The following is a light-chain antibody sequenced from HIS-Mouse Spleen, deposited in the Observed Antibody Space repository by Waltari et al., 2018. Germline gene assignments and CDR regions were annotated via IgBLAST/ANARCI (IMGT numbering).Light chain of an antibody. CDR2: EDN. CDR3: QSYDSSNSWV. J-gene: IGLJ3*02. V-gene: IGLV6-57*02. CDR1: SGSIASNY. Sequence: NFMLTQPHSVSESPGKTVTISCTGSSGSIASNYVQWHQQPPARAPTTVIYEDNQRPSGVPDRFSGSIDSSSNSASLTISGLKTEDEADYYCQSYDSSNSWVFGGGTKLTVL.